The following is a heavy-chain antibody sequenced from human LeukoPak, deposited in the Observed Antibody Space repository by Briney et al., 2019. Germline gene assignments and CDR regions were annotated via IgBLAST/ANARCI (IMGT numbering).Heavy chain of an antibody. CDR3: ARDQWLDY. CDR1: GFTFSGYI. Sequence: GGSLRLSCAASGFTFSGYIMNWVRQAPGKGLEWVSFIGTSGNTICYADSVKGRFTVSRDNAKNSLYLQMNSLRAEDTAVYYCARDQWLDYWGRGTLVTVSS. D-gene: IGHD6-19*01. CDR2: IGTSGNTI. J-gene: IGHJ4*02. V-gene: IGHV3-48*01.